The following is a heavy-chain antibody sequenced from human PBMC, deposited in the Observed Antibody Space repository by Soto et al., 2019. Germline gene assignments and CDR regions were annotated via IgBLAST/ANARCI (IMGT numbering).Heavy chain of an antibody. CDR3: AGSDSSSWYSNWFDP. J-gene: IGHJ5*02. CDR2: IIPIFGTA. CDR1: GGTFSSYA. V-gene: IGHV1-69*13. D-gene: IGHD6-13*01. Sequence: ASVKVSCKASGGTFSSYAISWERQAPGQGLEWMGGIIPIFGTANYAQKFQGRVTITADESTSTAYMELSSLRSEDTAVYYCAGSDSSSWYSNWFDPWGQGTLVTVSS.